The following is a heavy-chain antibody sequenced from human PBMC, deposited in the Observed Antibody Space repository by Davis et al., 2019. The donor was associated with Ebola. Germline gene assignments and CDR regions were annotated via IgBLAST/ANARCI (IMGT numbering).Heavy chain of an antibody. D-gene: IGHD6-19*01. CDR2: IKQDGSEK. CDR1: GFTFSNYW. CDR3: ARSGESSAWYYS. Sequence: GGSLRLSCAASGFTFSNYWMSWVRQAPGEGLEWVANIKQDGSEKHYVDSVEGRFTISRDNAKSSLYLQMNSLRAEDTAVYYCARSGESSAWYYSWGQGTLVTVSS. V-gene: IGHV3-7*01. J-gene: IGHJ5*02.